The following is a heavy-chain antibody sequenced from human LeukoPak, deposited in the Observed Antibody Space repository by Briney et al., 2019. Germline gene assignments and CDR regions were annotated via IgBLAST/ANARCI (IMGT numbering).Heavy chain of an antibody. D-gene: IGHD3-22*01. V-gene: IGHV4-39*01. CDR1: GGSISSSSYY. Sequence: SETLSLTRTVSGGSISSSSYYWGWIRQPPGKGLEWIGSIYYSGSTYYNPSLKSRVTISVDTSKNQFSLKLSSVTAADTAVYYCAIWYYYDSSGYYPFDYWGQGTLVTVSS. J-gene: IGHJ4*02. CDR2: IYYSGST. CDR3: AIWYYYDSSGYYPFDY.